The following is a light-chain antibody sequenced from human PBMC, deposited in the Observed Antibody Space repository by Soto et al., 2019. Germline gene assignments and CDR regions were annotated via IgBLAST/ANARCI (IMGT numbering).Light chain of an antibody. Sequence: DVVMTQSPLSLAVTPGEPASISCRSSQSLRHSNGKNSLDWYLQKPGQSPQLLIYLGSNRASGVPDRFSGRGSGTDFTLKISRVEAEDVGVYYCMQAIHTRTLGQGTRVEV. CDR3: MQAIHTRT. CDR2: LGS. CDR1: QSLRHSNGKNS. J-gene: IGKJ1*01. V-gene: IGKV2-28*01.